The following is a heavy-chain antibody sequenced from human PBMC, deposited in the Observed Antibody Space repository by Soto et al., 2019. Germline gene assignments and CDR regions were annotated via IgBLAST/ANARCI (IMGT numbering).Heavy chain of an antibody. D-gene: IGHD3-9*01. V-gene: IGHV1-2*04. CDR2: INPNSGGT. CDR1: GYTITGYY. CDR3: AREGGALYYDILTGYQDDAFDI. Sequence: ASVKVSCKASGYTITGYYMHWVRQAPGQGLEWMGWINPNSGGTNYAQKFQGWVTMTRDTSISTAYMELSRLRSDDTAVYYCAREGGALYYDILTGYQDDAFDIWGQGTMVTVSS. J-gene: IGHJ3*02.